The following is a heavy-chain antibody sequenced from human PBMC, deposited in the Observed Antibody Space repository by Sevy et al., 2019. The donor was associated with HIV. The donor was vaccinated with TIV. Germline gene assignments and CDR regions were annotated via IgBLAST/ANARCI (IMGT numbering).Heavy chain of an antibody. V-gene: IGHV3-15*01. J-gene: IGHJ4*02. CDR1: VLTFNNAW. CDR2: IKSKTDGGTT. Sequence: GGSLRLSCAASVLTFNNAWMTWVRQAPGMGLEWVGRIKSKTDGGTTDYAAPVKSRFTISRDDSKNTLYLQMNSLKTEDTAVYYCTTKHGFWSGYYYFDYWGQGTLVTVSS. D-gene: IGHD3-3*01. CDR3: TTKHGFWSGYYYFDY.